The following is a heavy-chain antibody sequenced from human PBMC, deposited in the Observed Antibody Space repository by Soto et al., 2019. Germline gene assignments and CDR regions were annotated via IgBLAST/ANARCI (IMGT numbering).Heavy chain of an antibody. J-gene: IGHJ4*02. V-gene: IGHV1-3*01. CDR2: INAGNGNT. D-gene: IGHD3-10*01. CDR3: ARGFRQYYYGSGSPIGDY. Sequence: ASVKVSCKASGYTFTSYAMHWVRQAPGQRLEWMGWINAGNGNTKYSQKFQGRVTITRDTSASTAYMELSSLRSEDTAVYYCARGFRQYYYGSGSPIGDYWGQGTLVTVSS. CDR1: GYTFTSYA.